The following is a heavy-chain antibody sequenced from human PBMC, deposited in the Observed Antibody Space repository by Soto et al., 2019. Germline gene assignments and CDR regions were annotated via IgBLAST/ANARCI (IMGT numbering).Heavy chain of an antibody. Sequence: EVQVVESGGGLAQPGRSLSLSCAASGFKFDDYGMNWVRKAPGKGLGWVSGISWNSGNLDYADYVKGRLTISRDNAKNSLYLQMNSLRTEDTALYYCAKGVDYDFWSGLDYWGQGTLVTVSS. D-gene: IGHD3-3*01. CDR1: GFKFDDYG. J-gene: IGHJ4*02. CDR3: AKGVDYDFWSGLDY. V-gene: IGHV3-9*01. CDR2: ISWNSGNL.